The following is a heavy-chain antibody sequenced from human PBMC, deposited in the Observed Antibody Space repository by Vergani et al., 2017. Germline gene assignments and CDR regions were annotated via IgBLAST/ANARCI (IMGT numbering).Heavy chain of an antibody. D-gene: IGHD3-22*01. V-gene: IGHV2-70*04. CDR3: ARTQYYYDSSRYNPGYYGMDV. J-gene: IGHJ6*02. Sequence: QVTLKESGPALVKPTQTLTLTCTFSGFSLSTSGLRVSWIRQPPGKALEWLARIDWDDNKFYSTSLKTRLTISKDTSKNQVVLTMTNMDPVDTATYYCARTQYYYDSSRYNPGYYGMDVWGQGTTVTVSS. CDR1: GFSLSTSGLR. CDR2: IDWDDNK.